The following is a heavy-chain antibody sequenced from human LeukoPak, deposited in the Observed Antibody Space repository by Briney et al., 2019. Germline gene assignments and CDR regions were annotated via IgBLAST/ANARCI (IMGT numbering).Heavy chain of an antibody. CDR1: GGSISSYY. CDR3: ARDRIPRIVVVPAATVGHNWFDP. Sequence: SETLSVTCTVSGGSISSYYWSWIRQPAGKGLEWIGRIYTSGSTNYNPSLESRVTMSVDTSKNQFSLKLSSVTAADTAVYYCARDRIPRIVVVPAATVGHNWFDPWGQGTLVTVSS. D-gene: IGHD2-2*01. J-gene: IGHJ5*02. V-gene: IGHV4-4*07. CDR2: IYTSGST.